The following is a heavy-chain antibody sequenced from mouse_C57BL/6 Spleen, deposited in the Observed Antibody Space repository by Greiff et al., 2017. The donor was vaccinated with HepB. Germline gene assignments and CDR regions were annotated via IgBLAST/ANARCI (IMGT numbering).Heavy chain of an antibody. Sequence: QVQLQQPGAELVRPGSSVKLSCKASGYTFTSYWMDWVKQRPGQGLEWIGNIYPSDSETHYNQKFKDKATLTVDKSSSTAYMQLSSLTSEDSAVYYCARKLGRSDFDYWGQSTTLTVSS. CDR3: ARKLGRSDFDY. CDR1: GYTFTSYW. V-gene: IGHV1-61*01. CDR2: IYPSDSET. J-gene: IGHJ2*01. D-gene: IGHD4-1*01.